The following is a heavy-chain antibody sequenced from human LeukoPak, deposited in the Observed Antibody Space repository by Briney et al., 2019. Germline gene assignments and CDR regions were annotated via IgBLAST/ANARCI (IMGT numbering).Heavy chain of an antibody. Sequence: PGGSLRLSCSVSGFIFSVYSMHWVRQAPGKGLEYVSVIDTSGATTYYADSVKGRFTIPRDNSKNTLYLHMSSLRADDTAVYYCVKELSRYGYPGTFDIWGQGTMVTVSS. CDR2: IDTSGATT. CDR1: GFIFSVYS. CDR3: VKELSRYGYPGTFDI. V-gene: IGHV3-64D*06. J-gene: IGHJ3*02. D-gene: IGHD5-18*01.